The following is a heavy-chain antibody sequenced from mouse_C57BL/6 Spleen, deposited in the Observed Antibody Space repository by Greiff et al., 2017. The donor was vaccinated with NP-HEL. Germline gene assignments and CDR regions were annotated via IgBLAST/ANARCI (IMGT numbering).Heavy chain of an antibody. CDR1: GYAFSSYW. Sequence: VQLQQSGAELVKPGASVKISCKASGYAFSSYWMNWVKQRPGKGLEWIGQIYPGDGDTNYNGKFKGKATLTADKSSSTAYMQLSSLTSEDAAVYFGARGELGRPFLDYWGQGTTLTVSS. V-gene: IGHV1-80*01. CDR2: IYPGDGDT. D-gene: IGHD4-1*01. J-gene: IGHJ2*01. CDR3: ARGELGRPFLDY.